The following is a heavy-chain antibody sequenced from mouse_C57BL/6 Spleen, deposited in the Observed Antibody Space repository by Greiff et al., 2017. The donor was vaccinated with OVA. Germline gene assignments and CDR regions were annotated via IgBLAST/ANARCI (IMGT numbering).Heavy chain of an antibody. Sequence: VQLQQSGPGLVQPSQSLSITCTVSGFSLTSYGVHWVRQSPGKGLEWLGVIWSGGSTDYNAAVMPRLSITKDNSKSQVFFKMNSLQADDTAIYYCAKSEGGLEWYFDVWGTGTTVTVSS. CDR1: GFSLTSYG. J-gene: IGHJ1*03. CDR2: IWSGGST. CDR3: AKSEGGLEWYFDV. V-gene: IGHV2-5*01. D-gene: IGHD2-4*01.